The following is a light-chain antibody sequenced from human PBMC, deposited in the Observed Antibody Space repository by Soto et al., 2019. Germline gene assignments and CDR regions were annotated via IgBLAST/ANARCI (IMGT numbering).Light chain of an antibody. J-gene: IGLJ2*01. CDR2: DNN. Sequence: QCVLTQPPSVSAAPGQKVTISCSGSSSNIGNNFVSWYQHLPGTAPKLLIYDNNKRPSGIPDRFSGTKSGTSATLGITGLQTGDEAHYYCATWDSSLIAGVFGGGTKVTVL. V-gene: IGLV1-51*01. CDR3: ATWDSSLIAGV. CDR1: SSNIGNNF.